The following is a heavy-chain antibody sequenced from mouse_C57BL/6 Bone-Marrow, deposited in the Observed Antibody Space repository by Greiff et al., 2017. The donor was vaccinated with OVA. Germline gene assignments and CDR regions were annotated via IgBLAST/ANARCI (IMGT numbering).Heavy chain of an antibody. CDR3: ARGRYYYGSSPYFDY. D-gene: IGHD1-1*01. CDR2: IYPGDGDT. J-gene: IGHJ2*01. CDR1: GYAFSSYW. V-gene: IGHV1-80*01. Sequence: VQLQQSGAELVKPGASVKISCKASGYAFSSYWMNWVKQRPGKGLEWIGQIYPGDGDTNYNGKFKGKATLTADKSSSTAYMQLSSLTSEDSAVYFCARGRYYYGSSPYFDYWGQGTTLTVSS.